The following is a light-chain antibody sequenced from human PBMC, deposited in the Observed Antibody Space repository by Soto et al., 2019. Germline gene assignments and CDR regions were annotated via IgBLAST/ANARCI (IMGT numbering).Light chain of an antibody. Sequence: QSALTQPASVSGSPGQSITISCTGTSSDVGGYNYVSWYQQQSGKAPKLMIYEVSNRPSGVSNRFFGSKSGNTASLTISGLQAEDEADYYCSSYTSSSSKVFGGGTKLTVL. J-gene: IGLJ3*02. CDR2: EVS. V-gene: IGLV2-14*01. CDR3: SSYTSSSSKV. CDR1: SSDVGGYNY.